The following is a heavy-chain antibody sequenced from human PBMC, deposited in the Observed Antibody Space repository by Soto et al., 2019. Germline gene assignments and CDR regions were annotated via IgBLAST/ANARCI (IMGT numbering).Heavy chain of an antibody. D-gene: IGHD3-10*01. CDR3: ARTMVRGVIPWYFDY. CDR1: GGTFSSYA. V-gene: IGHV1-69*01. Sequence: QVQLAQSGAEVKKPGSSVKVSCKASGGTFSSYAISWVRQAPGQGLEWMGGIIPIFGTANYAQKFQGRVTITADESTSTAYMELSSLRSEDTAVYYCARTMVRGVIPWYFDYWGQGTLVTVSS. CDR2: IIPIFGTA. J-gene: IGHJ4*02.